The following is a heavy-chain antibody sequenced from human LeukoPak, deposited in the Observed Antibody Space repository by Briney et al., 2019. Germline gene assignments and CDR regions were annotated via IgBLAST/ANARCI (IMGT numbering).Heavy chain of an antibody. D-gene: IGHD6-19*01. CDR1: GGSISSGGYY. Sequence: PSETLSLTCTVSGGSISSGGYYWSWIRQPPGKGLEWIGYIYHSGSTYYNPSLKSRVTISVDRSKNQFSLKLSSVTAADTAVYYCARQTPQWLAFDYWGQGTLVTVSS. CDR2: IYHSGST. J-gene: IGHJ4*02. CDR3: ARQTPQWLAFDY. V-gene: IGHV4-30-2*01.